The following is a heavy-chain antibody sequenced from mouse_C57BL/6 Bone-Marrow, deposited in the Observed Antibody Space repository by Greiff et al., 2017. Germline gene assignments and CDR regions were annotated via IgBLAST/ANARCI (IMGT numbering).Heavy chain of an antibody. Sequence: VKLQQPGAELVMPGASVKLSCKASGYTFTSYWMHWVKQRPGQGLEWIGEIDPSDSYTNYNQKFKGKSTLTVDKSSSTAYRQLSSLTSEDSAVYSCAREYLYFDVWGTGTTVTVSS. CDR1: GYTFTSYW. J-gene: IGHJ1*03. V-gene: IGHV1-69*01. CDR2: IDPSDSYT. CDR3: AREYLYFDV.